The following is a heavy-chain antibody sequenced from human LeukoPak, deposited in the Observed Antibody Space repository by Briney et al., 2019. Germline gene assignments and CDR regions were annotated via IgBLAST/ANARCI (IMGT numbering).Heavy chain of an antibody. CDR3: AKGSGWEVSYYYYYMDV. J-gene: IGHJ6*03. CDR1: GFTFSSYA. CDR2: IRGSGGGT. D-gene: IGHD1-26*01. V-gene: IGHV3-23*01. Sequence: GGSLRLSCAASGFTFSSYAMRWVRQAPGKGLEWVSAIRGSGGGTKYGGSVKGRFTISRDNSKNTLYLQMNSLRAEDTAVYYCAKGSGWEVSYYYYYMDVWGKGTTVTISS.